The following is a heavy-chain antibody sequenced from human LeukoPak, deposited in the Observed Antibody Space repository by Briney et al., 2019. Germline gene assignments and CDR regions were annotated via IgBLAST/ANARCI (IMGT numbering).Heavy chain of an antibody. D-gene: IGHD5-12*01. CDR1: GGSISSSSYY. CDR3: ARSGSGYLRYYFDY. V-gene: IGHV4-39*07. Sequence: SETLSLTCTVSGGSISSSSYYWGWIRQPPGKGLEWIGSMYSSGSTYYNPSLKSRVTISVDTSKDQFSLKLSSVTAADTAVYYCARSGSGYLRYYFDYWGQGTLVTVSS. J-gene: IGHJ4*02. CDR2: MYSSGST.